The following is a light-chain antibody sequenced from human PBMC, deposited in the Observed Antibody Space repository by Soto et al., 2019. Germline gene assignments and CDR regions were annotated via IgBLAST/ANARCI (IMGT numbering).Light chain of an antibody. Sequence: IQMTQSPSTLSASVGDRVTMTCRASQRIDAWLAWYQQKPGTAPKLLIYKATILQSGVPSRFSGSGSGTEFTLTISSLQPDDFATYYCQQYNSYSRTFGQGTDVDI. CDR3: QQYNSYSRT. CDR1: QRIDAW. J-gene: IGKJ1*01. V-gene: IGKV1-5*03. CDR2: KAT.